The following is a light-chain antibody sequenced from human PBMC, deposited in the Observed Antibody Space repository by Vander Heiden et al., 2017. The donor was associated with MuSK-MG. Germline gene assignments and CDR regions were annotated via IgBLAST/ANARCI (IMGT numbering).Light chain of an antibody. CDR3: QQYGSSPVT. V-gene: IGKV3-20*01. Sequence: EIVLTQSPGTLSLSPGERATLSCRASQSVSSSYLAWYQQKPGQAPRLLIYGADNRATGIPDRFRGSGSGTDFTLTISRLEPEDFALYYCQQYGSSPVTFGQGTRLEIK. CDR1: QSVSSSY. CDR2: GAD. J-gene: IGKJ5*01.